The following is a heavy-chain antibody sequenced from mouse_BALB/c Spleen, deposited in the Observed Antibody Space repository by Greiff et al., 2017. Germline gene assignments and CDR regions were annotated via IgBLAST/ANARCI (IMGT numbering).Heavy chain of an antibody. Sequence: DVQLQESGAELVRPGALVKLSCKASGFNIKDYYMHWVKQRPEQGLEWIGWIDPENGNTIYDPKFQGKASITADTSSNTAYLQLSSLTSEDTAVYYCARGGNLLSYWYFDVWGAGTTVTVSS. CDR2: IDPENGNT. CDR1: GFNIKDYY. D-gene: IGHD2-1*01. V-gene: IGHV14-1*02. J-gene: IGHJ1*01. CDR3: ARGGNLLSYWYFDV.